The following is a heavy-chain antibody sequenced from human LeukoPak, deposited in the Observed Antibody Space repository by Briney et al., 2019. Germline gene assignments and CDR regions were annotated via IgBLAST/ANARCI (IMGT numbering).Heavy chain of an antibody. CDR1: GFTVGTNS. CDR3: ASAREYCGSAECYEYFQH. J-gene: IGHJ1*01. CDR2: IYSGGST. Sequence: GGSLRLSCAASGFTVGTNSMSWVRQSPGKGLEWVSVIYSGGSTYHADSVNGRFTISRDNSRNTLFLQMNSLRAEDTALYYCASAREYCGSAECYEYFQHWGQGTLVTVSS. D-gene: IGHD2-21*01. V-gene: IGHV3-53*01.